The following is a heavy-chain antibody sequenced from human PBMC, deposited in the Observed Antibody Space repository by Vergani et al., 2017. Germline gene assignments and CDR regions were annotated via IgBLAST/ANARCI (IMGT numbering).Heavy chain of an antibody. V-gene: IGHV4-39*01. CDR2: IYYSGST. CDR1: GGPLSSSSYY. J-gene: IGHJ4*02. Sequence: QLQLQESGPGLVKPSETLSLTCTVSGGPLSSSSYYWGWIRQPPGRGLEWIGSIYYSGSTNYNPSLKSRVTISVDTSKNQFSLKLSPVTAADTAVYYCASFMAVAGQRRFDYWGQGTLVTVSS. D-gene: IGHD6-19*01. CDR3: ASFMAVAGQRRFDY.